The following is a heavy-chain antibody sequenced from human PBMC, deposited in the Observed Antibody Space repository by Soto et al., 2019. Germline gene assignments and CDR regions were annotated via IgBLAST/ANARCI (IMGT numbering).Heavy chain of an antibody. J-gene: IGHJ4*02. CDR1: GGTFSRYA. Sequence: QVQLVQSGAEVKKPGSSVQVSCQASGGTFSRYAISWVRQAPGPGLEWMGGIIPIFGTANYAQKFQGRVTSTADESTSTAYMELSSLRSEDTAVYYCARADVDIVATIGGIFDYWGQGTLVTVSS. D-gene: IGHD5-12*01. V-gene: IGHV1-69*01. CDR3: ARADVDIVATIGGIFDY. CDR2: IIPIFGTA.